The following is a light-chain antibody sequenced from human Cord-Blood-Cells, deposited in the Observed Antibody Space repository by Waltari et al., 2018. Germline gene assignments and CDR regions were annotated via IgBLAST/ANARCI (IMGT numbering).Light chain of an antibody. Sequence: DIQMTQSPSSLSASVGDRVTITCRESQGIRKDLGWYQQKPGKAPKRLIYAASSLQSGVPSRFSGNASGTEFTLTISSLQPEDFATYYGLQHNSYPPWPFGQGTKVEIK. CDR1: QGIRKD. CDR3: LQHNSYPPWP. CDR2: AAS. J-gene: IGKJ1*01. V-gene: IGKV1-17*01.